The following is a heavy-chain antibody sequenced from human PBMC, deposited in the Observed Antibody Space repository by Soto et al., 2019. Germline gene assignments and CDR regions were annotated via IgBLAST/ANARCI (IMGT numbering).Heavy chain of an antibody. Sequence: ASVKVSCKASGGTFSSYAISWVRQAPGQGLEWMGGIIPIFGTANYAQKFQGRVTITADKSTSTAYMELSSLRSEDTAVYYCARRIYDYGGNGGNWFDPWGQGTLVTVSS. D-gene: IGHD4-17*01. CDR2: IIPIFGTA. V-gene: IGHV1-69*06. J-gene: IGHJ5*02. CDR3: ARRIYDYGGNGGNWFDP. CDR1: GGTFSSYA.